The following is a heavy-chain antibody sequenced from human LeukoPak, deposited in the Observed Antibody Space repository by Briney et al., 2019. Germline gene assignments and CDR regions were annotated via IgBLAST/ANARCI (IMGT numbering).Heavy chain of an antibody. CDR1: GFTFDDYA. V-gene: IGHV3-43*02. Sequence: GGSLRLSCAASGFTFDDYAMHWVRQAPGKGLEWDSLISGDGISTDYADSVKGRFTISRDNSKNSLYLQMNSLRTEDTAWYYCAKATVTNYYGMDVWGQGTTVTVSS. CDR3: AKATVTNYYGMDV. J-gene: IGHJ6*02. D-gene: IGHD4-11*01. CDR2: ISGDGIST.